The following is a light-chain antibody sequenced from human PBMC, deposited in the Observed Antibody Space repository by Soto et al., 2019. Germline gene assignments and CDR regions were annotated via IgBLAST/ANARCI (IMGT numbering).Light chain of an antibody. V-gene: IGKV1-5*01. CDR3: QQYNSYATCT. J-gene: IGKJ1*01. Sequence: DIQMTQSPSTLSASGGDRVTITCRASQRISSWLAWYQQKPGKAPKLLIYDASILESGVPSRFSGSGSGTEFTLTISSLQPDDFATYYCQQYNSYATCTFGQGTKVEIK. CDR1: QRISSW. CDR2: DAS.